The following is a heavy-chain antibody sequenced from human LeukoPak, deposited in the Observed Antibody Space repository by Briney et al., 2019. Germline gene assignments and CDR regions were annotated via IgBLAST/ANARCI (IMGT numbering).Heavy chain of an antibody. CDR3: ARVLRAGDDSGGYSY. V-gene: IGHV3-7*01. CDR2: IKFDGTAT. CDR1: GFTFRSFW. Sequence: PGGSLRLSCSGFGFTFRSFWMGWVRQAPGKGLEWVANIKFDGTATNYVDSVRGRFTIPRDNSKNTLYLQMNSLRTEDTAVYYCARVLRAGDDSGGYSYWGQGTLVTVSS. J-gene: IGHJ4*02. D-gene: IGHD3-22*01.